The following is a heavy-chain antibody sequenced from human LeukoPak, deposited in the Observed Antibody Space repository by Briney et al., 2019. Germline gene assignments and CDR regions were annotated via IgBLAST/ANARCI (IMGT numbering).Heavy chain of an antibody. CDR1: GGSISSYY. CDR3: AREHSSSSSLDY. D-gene: IGHD6-6*01. CDR2: IYYSGST. V-gene: IGHV4-59*01. Sequence: SETLSLTCTVSGGSISSYYWSWIRQPPGKGLEWIGYIYYSGSTNYNPSLKSRVTISVDTSKNQFSLKLSSVTAADTAVYYCAREHSSSSSLDYWGQGTLVTVSS. J-gene: IGHJ4*02.